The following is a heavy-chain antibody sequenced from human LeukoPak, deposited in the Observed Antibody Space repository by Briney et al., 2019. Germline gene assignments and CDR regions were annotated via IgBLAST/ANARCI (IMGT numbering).Heavy chain of an antibody. CDR3: ARVFPGSGWYHLYY. CDR1: GYTFTSYG. CDR2: ISSYNGNT. Sequence: ASVKVSCKASGYTFTSYGITWVRQAPGQGLEWMGWISSYNGNTNYAQKVQGRVTMTTDTSTSTAYMELRSLRSDDTAVYYCARVFPGSGWYHLYYWGLGTLVTVSS. V-gene: IGHV1-18*01. D-gene: IGHD6-19*01. J-gene: IGHJ4*02.